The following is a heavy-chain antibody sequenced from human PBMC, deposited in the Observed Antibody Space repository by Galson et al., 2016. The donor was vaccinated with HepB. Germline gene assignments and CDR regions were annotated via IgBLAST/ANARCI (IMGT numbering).Heavy chain of an antibody. V-gene: IGHV3-7*05. J-gene: IGHJ4*02. D-gene: IGHD4-23*01. Sequence: SLRLSSAVSGFTFSTYWMTWVRQAPGKGLECVANIKYDGSEKHYVDSVKGRFTISRDNAKNMLYLQMNSLRAEDTAIYYCVREVYGGALDYWGQGTLVSVSS. CDR3: VREVYGGALDY. CDR2: IKYDGSEK. CDR1: GFTFSTYW.